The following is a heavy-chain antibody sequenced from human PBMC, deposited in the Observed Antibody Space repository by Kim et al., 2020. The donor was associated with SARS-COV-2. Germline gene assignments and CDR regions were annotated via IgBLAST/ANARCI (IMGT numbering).Heavy chain of an antibody. J-gene: IGHJ4*02. CDR3: AKDKGMTSLDY. V-gene: IGHV3-30*18. Sequence: GGSLRLSCAAPGFTFSRHGFHWVRQAPGKGLERVTEISYDETTKNYAESVKGRFTVSRDNSKSTLFLQMNGLGGEDTAVYYCAKDKGMTSLDYWGQGTLVTVSS. D-gene: IGHD2-21*02. CDR2: ISYDETTK. CDR1: GFTFSRHG.